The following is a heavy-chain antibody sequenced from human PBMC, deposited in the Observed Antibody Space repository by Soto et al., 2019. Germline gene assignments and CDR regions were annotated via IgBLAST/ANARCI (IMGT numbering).Heavy chain of an antibody. CDR1: GYTFTTYG. Sequence: QVQLVQSGVEVKKPGASVKVSCKASGYTFTTYGISWVRQAPGQGLEWMGWISPYDGDTNYADTLQGRVTLTTDTSTTTAYMELRSLRSDDTAMYYCARDHGGSYQAGSFDPWGQGTLVNVSS. CDR3: ARDHGGSYQAGSFDP. D-gene: IGHD1-26*01. CDR2: ISPYDGDT. J-gene: IGHJ5*02. V-gene: IGHV1-18*01.